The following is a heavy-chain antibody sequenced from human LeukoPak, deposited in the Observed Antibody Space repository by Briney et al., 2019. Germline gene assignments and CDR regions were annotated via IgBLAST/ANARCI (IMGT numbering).Heavy chain of an antibody. D-gene: IGHD2-15*01. CDR2: IYYSGST. J-gene: IGHJ3*02. CDR3: ASDRIEVDAFDI. CDR1: GGSISSYY. V-gene: IGHV4-59*08. Sequence: SETLSLTCIVSGGSISSYYWSWTRQPPGKGLEWIGYIYYSGSTNYNPSLKSRVTISVDTSKNQFSLKLSSVTAADTAVYYCASDRIEVDAFDIWGQGTMVTVSS.